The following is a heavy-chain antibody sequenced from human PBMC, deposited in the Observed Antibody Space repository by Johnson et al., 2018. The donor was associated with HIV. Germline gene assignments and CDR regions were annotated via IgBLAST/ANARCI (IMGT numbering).Heavy chain of an antibody. V-gene: IGHV3-66*01. CDR1: GFTVSINY. D-gene: IGHD6-19*01. CDR3: ARISGWYTPAFDI. CDR2: IYSGGYT. J-gene: IGHJ3*02. Sequence: VQLVESGGGVVQPGGSLRLSCAASGFTVSINYMSWVRQAPGKGLEWVSVIYSGGYTYYADSVKGRFTISRDNSKNTLYLQMNSLRAEDTAVYYCARISGWYTPAFDIWGQGTMVTVSS.